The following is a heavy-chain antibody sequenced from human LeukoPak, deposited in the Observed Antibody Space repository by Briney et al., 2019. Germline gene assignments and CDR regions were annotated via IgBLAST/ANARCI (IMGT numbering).Heavy chain of an antibody. J-gene: IGHJ4*02. CDR1: GYTFTGYY. D-gene: IGHD4-17*01. CDR2: INPNSGGT. CDR3: ARDNIHDYGDCVLDY. V-gene: IGHV1-2*02. Sequence: ASVKVSCKASGYTFTGYYMHWVRQAPGQGLEWMGWINPNSGGTNYAQKFQGRVTMTRDTSISTAYMELSRLRSDDTAVYYCARDNIHDYGDCVLDYWGQGTLVTVSS.